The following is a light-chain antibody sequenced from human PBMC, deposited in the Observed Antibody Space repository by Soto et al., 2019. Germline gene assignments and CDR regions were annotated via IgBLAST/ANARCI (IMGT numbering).Light chain of an antibody. J-gene: IGLJ1*01. CDR1: SSNIGAGYD. Sequence: QSALTQPPSVSGAPGQRVTISCTGSSSNIGAGYDVHWYQQLPGTAPKLLIYGNSNRPSGVPDRFSGSKSGTSASLAISGLRSEDEADYYCAAWDDSLNVIGTGTNVTVL. V-gene: IGLV1-40*01. CDR3: AAWDDSLNV. CDR2: GNS.